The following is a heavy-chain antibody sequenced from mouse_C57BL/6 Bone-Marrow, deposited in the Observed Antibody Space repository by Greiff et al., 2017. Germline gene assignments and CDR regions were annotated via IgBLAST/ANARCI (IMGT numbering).Heavy chain of an antibody. J-gene: IGHJ2*01. D-gene: IGHD1-1*01. V-gene: IGHV1-15*01. CDR3: TRPGSSFYYFDY. CDR2: IDPETGGT. CDR1: GYTFTDYE. Sequence: QLQQSGAELVRPGASVTLSCKASGYTFTDYEMHWVKQTPVHGLEWIGAIDPETGGTAYNQKFKGKAILTADKSSSTAYMELRSLTSEDSAVYYCTRPGSSFYYFDYWGQGTTLTVSS.